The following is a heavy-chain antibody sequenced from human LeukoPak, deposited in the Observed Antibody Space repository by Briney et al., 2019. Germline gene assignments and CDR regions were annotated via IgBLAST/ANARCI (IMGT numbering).Heavy chain of an antibody. CDR3: AKGSSITMIVVVITLDY. D-gene: IGHD3-22*01. CDR1: GFTFSSYA. J-gene: IGHJ4*02. V-gene: IGHV3-23*01. Sequence: PGGSLRLSCAASGFTFSSYAMSWVRQAPGKGLEWVSNISGSGGRTYYADSVKGRFTISRDDSKNTLYLQMNSLRAEDTAVYYCAKGSSITMIVVVITLDYWGQGTLVTVSS. CDR2: ISGSGGRT.